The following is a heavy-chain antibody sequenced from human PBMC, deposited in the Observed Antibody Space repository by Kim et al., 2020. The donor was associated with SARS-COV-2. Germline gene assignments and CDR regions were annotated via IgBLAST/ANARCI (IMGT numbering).Heavy chain of an antibody. Sequence: GESLKISCKGSGYSFTSYWISWVRQMPGKGLEWMGRIDPSDSYTNYSQSFHGHVTISVDKSISTAYLQWSSLTASDTAMYYCARHREERAAAGSGTQRWGQGTLVTVSS. CDR1: GYSFTSYW. V-gene: IGHV5-10-1*01. CDR3: ARHREERAAAGSGTQR. J-gene: IGHJ1*01. CDR2: IDPSDSYT. D-gene: IGHD6-13*01.